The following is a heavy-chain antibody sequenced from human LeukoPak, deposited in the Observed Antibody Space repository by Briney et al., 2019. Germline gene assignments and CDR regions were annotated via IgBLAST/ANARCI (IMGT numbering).Heavy chain of an antibody. V-gene: IGHV5-51*01. CDR2: IYPGDSDT. J-gene: IGHJ4*02. Sequence: GESLKISCKASGYNFATYWIGWVRQMPGKGLEWMGIIYPGDSDTRYSPSFQGQVTISADKSISTAYLQWSSLKASDTAMYYCARRAAVSGFDYWGQGTLVTVSS. D-gene: IGHD6-13*01. CDR3: ARRAAVSGFDY. CDR1: GYNFATYW.